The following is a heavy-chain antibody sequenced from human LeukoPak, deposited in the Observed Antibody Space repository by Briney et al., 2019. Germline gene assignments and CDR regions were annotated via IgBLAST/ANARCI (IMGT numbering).Heavy chain of an antibody. CDR2: IYYSGST. Sequence: SETLSLTCTVSGGSISSSGYYWGWIRQPPGKGLEWIGSIYYSGSTYYNPSLKSRVAISVDTSKNQFSLKLSSVTAADTAVYYCASRGYSYGYASWGQGTLVTVSS. CDR1: GGSISSSGYY. D-gene: IGHD5-18*01. CDR3: ASRGYSYGYAS. V-gene: IGHV4-39*01. J-gene: IGHJ5*02.